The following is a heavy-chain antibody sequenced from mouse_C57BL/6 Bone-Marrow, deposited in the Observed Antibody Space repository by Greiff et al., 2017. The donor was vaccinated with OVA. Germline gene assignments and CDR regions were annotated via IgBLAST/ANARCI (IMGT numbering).Heavy chain of an antibody. Sequence: QVQLQQSGSELRSPGSSVKLSCKDFDSEVFPIAYMSWVRQKPGHGFEWIGGILPSIGRTIYGEKFEDKAKLDADTLSNTAYLELNSLTSEDSAIYYCARGGGSIYAMDYWGQGTSVTVSS. V-gene: IGHV15-2*01. J-gene: IGHJ4*01. CDR2: ILPSIGRT. D-gene: IGHD1-1*01. CDR3: ARGGGSIYAMDY. CDR1: DSEVFPIAY.